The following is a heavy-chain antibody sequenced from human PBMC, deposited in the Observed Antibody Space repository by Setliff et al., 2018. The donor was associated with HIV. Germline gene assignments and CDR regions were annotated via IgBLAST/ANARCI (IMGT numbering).Heavy chain of an antibody. D-gene: IGHD6-13*01. CDR1: GGSISRSSYY. J-gene: IGHJ4*02. CDR3: ARDVAAAGL. CDR2: IFYSGHT. Sequence: PSETLSLTCTVSGGSISRSSYYWARIRQPPGKGLEWIGNIFYSGHTFYNPSLRSRVTISVDTSKNQFSLKLSSVTAADTAVYYCARDVAAAGLWGQGTLVTVSS. V-gene: IGHV4-39*07.